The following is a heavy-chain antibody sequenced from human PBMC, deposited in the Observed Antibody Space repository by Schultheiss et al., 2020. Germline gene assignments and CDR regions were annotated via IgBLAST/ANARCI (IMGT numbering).Heavy chain of an antibody. CDR3: AKDGRVAYRDYYDSSGPY. CDR1: GFTFSSYA. Sequence: GGSLRLSCAASGFTFSSYAMSWVRQAPGKGLEWVSAISGSGGSTYYADSVKGRFTISRDNSKNTLYLQMNSLRAEDTAVYYCAKDGRVAYRDYYDSSGPYWGQGTLVTVSS. CDR2: ISGSGGST. D-gene: IGHD3-22*01. V-gene: IGHV3-23*01. J-gene: IGHJ4*02.